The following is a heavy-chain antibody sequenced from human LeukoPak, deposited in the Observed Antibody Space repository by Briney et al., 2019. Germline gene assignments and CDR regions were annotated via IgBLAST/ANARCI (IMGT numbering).Heavy chain of an antibody. D-gene: IGHD3-3*01. CDR2: ISASGNST. CDR1: GFTFSRFA. J-gene: IGHJ6*04. CDR3: AKDRTDTGSLGFWV. Sequence: GGSLRLSCAASGFTFSRFAMHWVRQAPGKGLEWVSTISASGNSTYFADSVKGRFTVSRDNSKNTPYLQMNSLRAEDTALYYCAKDRTDTGSLGFWVWVKGTTVTVSS. V-gene: IGHV3-23*01.